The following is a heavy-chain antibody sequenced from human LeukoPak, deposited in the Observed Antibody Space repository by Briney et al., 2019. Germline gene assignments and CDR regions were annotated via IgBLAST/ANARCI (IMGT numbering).Heavy chain of an antibody. J-gene: IGHJ4*02. CDR3: TRVVNGDYGTFDY. V-gene: IGHV3-49*04. CDR1: GFTFADYA. CDR2: IRSKAYGGTT. D-gene: IGHD4-17*01. Sequence: GGSLRLSCTASGFTFADYAMSWVRQAPGKGMEWVGFIRSKAYGGTTEYAASVKGRFTISRDDSKSIAYLQMNSLKTEDTAVYYCTRVVNGDYGTFDYWGQGTLVTVSS.